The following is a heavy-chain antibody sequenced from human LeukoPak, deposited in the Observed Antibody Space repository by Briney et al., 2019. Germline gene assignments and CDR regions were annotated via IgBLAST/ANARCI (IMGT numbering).Heavy chain of an antibody. D-gene: IGHD4-23*01. CDR1: GFTFSTYG. CDR2: VSGSGSTT. J-gene: IGHJ4*02. V-gene: IGHV3-23*01. Sequence: GGSLRLSCAASGFTFSTYGMNWVRQAPGKGLEWVSAVSGSGSTTYYARSVKGRFTVSRDNSKNTLYLQMNSLRVDDTAVYYGAKSLDYGGNRARLDFWGQGTLVTVSS. CDR3: AKSLDYGGNRARLDF.